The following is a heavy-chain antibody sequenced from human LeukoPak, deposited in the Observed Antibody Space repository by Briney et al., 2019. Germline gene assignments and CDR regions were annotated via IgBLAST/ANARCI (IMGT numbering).Heavy chain of an antibody. CDR2: ITTSRDQ. D-gene: IGHD2-8*01. CDR3: ARDSYCPNDVCYDY. CDR1: GIIFRDYS. Sequence: PGGSLRLSCAASGIIFRDYSMGWVRQAPGKGLEWVSSITTSRDQYHADSVKGRFTVSRDNAKSSVYLQMDSLRADDTAVYYCARDSYCPNDVCYDYWGQGVLVTVS. J-gene: IGHJ4*02. V-gene: IGHV3-21*06.